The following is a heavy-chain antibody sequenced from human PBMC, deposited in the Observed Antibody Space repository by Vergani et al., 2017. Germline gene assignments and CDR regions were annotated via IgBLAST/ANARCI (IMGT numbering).Heavy chain of an antibody. V-gene: IGHV1-69*01. D-gene: IGHD6-13*01. CDR1: GGTFSSYA. Sequence: QVQLVQSGAEVKKPGSSVKVSCKASGGTFSSYAISWVRQAPGQGLEWMGGIIPIFGTANYAQKFQGRVTITADESTSTAYMELSSLRSEDTAVYYCATDLSSVIAAAGTGSDVAMDVWGQGTTVTVSS. J-gene: IGHJ6*02. CDR2: IIPIFGTA. CDR3: ATDLSSVIAAAGTGSDVAMDV.